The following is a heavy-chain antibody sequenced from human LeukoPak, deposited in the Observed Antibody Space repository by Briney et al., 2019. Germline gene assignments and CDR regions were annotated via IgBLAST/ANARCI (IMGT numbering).Heavy chain of an antibody. CDR1: GFTFSSYA. D-gene: IGHD2-2*01. V-gene: IGHV3-23*01. J-gene: IGHJ6*02. Sequence: GGSLRLSCAASGFTFSSYAMSWVRQAPGKGLKWVSAISGSGGSTYYADSVKGRFTISRDNSKNTLHLQMNSLRAEDTAVYYCAKRREPAASLVYYCGMDVWGQGTTVTVSS. CDR3: AKRREPAASLVYYCGMDV. CDR2: ISGSGGST.